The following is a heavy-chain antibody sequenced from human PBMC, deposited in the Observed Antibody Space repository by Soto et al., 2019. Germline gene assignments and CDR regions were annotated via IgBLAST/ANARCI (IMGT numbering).Heavy chain of an antibody. Sequence: EVQLVESGGGLVQPGRSLRLYCAASGFTFDAYAMHWVRQYPGKGLGWVSGISWNSGSIGYADSVKGRFTIHRDNAKNTLYLQMNSLRAEDTALYYCAKRPRDYYGMDVWGQGTTVTVSS. J-gene: IGHJ6*02. CDR3: AKRPRDYYGMDV. CDR2: ISWNSGSI. CDR1: GFTFDAYA. V-gene: IGHV3-9*01.